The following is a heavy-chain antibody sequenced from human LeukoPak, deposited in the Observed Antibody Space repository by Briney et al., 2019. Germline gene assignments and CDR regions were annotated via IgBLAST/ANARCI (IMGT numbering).Heavy chain of an antibody. J-gene: IGHJ5*02. Sequence: RSLRLSCAASGFTFSSYGMHWVRQAPGKGLEGVAVIWYDGSNKYYADSVKGRFTISRDNSKNTLYLQMNSLRAEDTAVYYCARGGDSSSWYNWFDPWGQGTLVTVSS. CDR2: IWYDGSNK. V-gene: IGHV3-33*01. CDR3: ARGGDSSSWYNWFDP. D-gene: IGHD6-13*01. CDR1: GFTFSSYG.